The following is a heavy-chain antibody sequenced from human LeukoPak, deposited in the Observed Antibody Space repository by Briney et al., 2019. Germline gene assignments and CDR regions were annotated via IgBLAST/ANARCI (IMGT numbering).Heavy chain of an antibody. Sequence: GGSLRLSCAASGFTFSSYAMHWVRQAPGKGLEWVAVISYDGSNKYYADSVKGRFTISRDNSKNTLYLQMNSLRAEDTAVYYCAKGFLEWLPYFDYWGQGTLVTVSS. V-gene: IGHV3-30-3*01. CDR2: ISYDGSNK. CDR3: AKGFLEWLPYFDY. D-gene: IGHD3-3*01. CDR1: GFTFSSYA. J-gene: IGHJ4*02.